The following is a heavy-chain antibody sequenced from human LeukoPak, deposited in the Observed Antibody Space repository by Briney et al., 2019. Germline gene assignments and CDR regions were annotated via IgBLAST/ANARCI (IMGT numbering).Heavy chain of an antibody. Sequence: GGSLRLSCAASGFTFSSYSMNWVRQAPGKGLEWVSSISSSSSYIYYADSVKGRFTISRDNAKNSLYLQMNSLRAEDTAVYYCARDFLVGATDRDYWGQGTLVTVSS. CDR1: GFTFSSYS. CDR2: ISSSSSYI. D-gene: IGHD1-26*01. V-gene: IGHV3-21*01. J-gene: IGHJ4*02. CDR3: ARDFLVGATDRDY.